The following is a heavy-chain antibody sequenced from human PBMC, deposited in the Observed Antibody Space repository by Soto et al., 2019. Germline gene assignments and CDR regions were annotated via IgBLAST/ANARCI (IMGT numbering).Heavy chain of an antibody. Sequence: EVQLVESGGGLVQPGGSLRLSCAASGFTFSDHYMDWVRQAPGKGLEWVGRIRNKANSYTTEYAASVKARFTISKDDSKISLYLQMNSLKTEDTAVYYCAAYSYGNPDYWGQGPLVTVSS. CDR1: GFTFSDHY. CDR2: IRNKANSYTT. D-gene: IGHD5-18*01. J-gene: IGHJ4*02. CDR3: AAYSYGNPDY. V-gene: IGHV3-72*01.